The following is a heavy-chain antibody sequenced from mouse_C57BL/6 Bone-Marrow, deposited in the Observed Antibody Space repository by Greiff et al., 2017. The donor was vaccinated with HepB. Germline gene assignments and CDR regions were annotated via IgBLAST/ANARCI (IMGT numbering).Heavy chain of an antibody. V-gene: IGHV2-2*01. J-gene: IGHJ2*01. CDR2: IWIGGST. CDR1: GFSLTSYG. Sequence: QVQLKESGPGLVQPSQSLSITCTVSGFSLTSYGVHWVRQSPGKGLEWLGVIWIGGSTDYNAAFISRLSISKDNSKSQVFFKMNSLQADDTAIYYCARGPFDYWGQGTTLTVSS. CDR3: ARGPFDY.